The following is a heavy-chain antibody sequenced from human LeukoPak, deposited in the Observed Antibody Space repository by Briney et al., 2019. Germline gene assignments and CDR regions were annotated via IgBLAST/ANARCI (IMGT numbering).Heavy chain of an antibody. V-gene: IGHV4-4*08. D-gene: IGHD3-10*02. CDR2: IYTSGST. J-gene: IGHJ4*02. CDR1: GGSISSYY. CDR3: ARDRSPRFGEPDY. Sequence: PSETLSLTCTVSGGSISSYYWSWIRQPPGKGLEWIGRIYTSGSTNYNPSLKSRVTISVDTSKNQFSLKLSSVTAADTAVYYCARDRSPRFGEPDYWGQGTLVTVSS.